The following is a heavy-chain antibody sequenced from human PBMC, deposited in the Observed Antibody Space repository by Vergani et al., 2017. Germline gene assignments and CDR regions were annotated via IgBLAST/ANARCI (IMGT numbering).Heavy chain of an antibody. J-gene: IGHJ6*02. Sequence: QVQLVQSGAEVKKPGASVQVSCKASGYTFTGYYMHWVRQAPGQGLEWMGWINPNSGGTNYAQKFQGRVTMTRDTSISTAYMELSRLRSDDTAVYYCARDPGYDILXGYRPWYYYGMDVWGQGTTVTVSS. CDR1: GYTFTGYY. CDR2: INPNSGGT. CDR3: ARDPGYDILXGYRPWYYYGMDV. D-gene: IGHD3-9*01. V-gene: IGHV1-2*02.